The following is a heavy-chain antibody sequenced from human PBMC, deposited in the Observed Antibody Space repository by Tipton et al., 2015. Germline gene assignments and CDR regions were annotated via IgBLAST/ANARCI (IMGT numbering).Heavy chain of an antibody. D-gene: IGHD4-17*01. CDR1: GYTFTNYG. Sequence: QVQLVQSGAEVKKPGASVKVSCKASGYTFTNYGITWVRQAPGQGLEWMGWISAYNGHTNYAQKLQGRVTMTTDTSTSTVYMELRSLRSDDTAMYYCARAIDYGDPRWFDPWGQGTLVTVSS. J-gene: IGHJ5*02. CDR3: ARAIDYGDPRWFDP. CDR2: ISAYNGHT. V-gene: IGHV1-18*01.